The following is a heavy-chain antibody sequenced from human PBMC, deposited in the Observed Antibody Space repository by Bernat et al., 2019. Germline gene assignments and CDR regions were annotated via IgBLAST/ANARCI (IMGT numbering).Heavy chain of an antibody. CDR2: IYTSGST. D-gene: IGHD3-22*01. Sequence: QVQLQESGPGLGKPSETLSLTCTVSGGSISSYYWSWIRQPAGKGLEWIGRIYTSGSTNYNPSLKSRVTMSVDTSKNQFSLKLSSMTAADTAVYYCAREDYDSSGYSASAYFQHWGQGTLVAVSS. CDR3: AREDYDSSGYSASAYFQH. CDR1: GGSISSYY. V-gene: IGHV4-4*07. J-gene: IGHJ1*01.